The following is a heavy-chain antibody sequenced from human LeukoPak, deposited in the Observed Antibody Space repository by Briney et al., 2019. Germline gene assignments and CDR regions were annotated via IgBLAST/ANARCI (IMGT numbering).Heavy chain of an antibody. V-gene: IGHV4-59*01. CDR3: ARVGDGVFDF. D-gene: IGHD2-8*01. CDR2: MYYSGNT. CDR1: GGSISSYY. Sequence: AETLSLTCTVSGGSISSYYWSWIRQPPGKGLEWIGYMYYSGNTNNNPSLKSRLTISIDTSNNQFSLKLSSVTAADTAVYYCARVGDGVFDFWGQGTLVTVSS. J-gene: IGHJ4*02.